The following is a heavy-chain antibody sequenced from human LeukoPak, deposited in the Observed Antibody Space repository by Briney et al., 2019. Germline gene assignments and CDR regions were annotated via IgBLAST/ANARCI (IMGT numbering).Heavy chain of an antibody. Sequence: GRSLRLSCAASGFTFSSYAMHWVRQAPGKGLEWVAVISYDGSNKYYADSVKGRFTISRDNSKNTLYLQMNSLRAEDTAVYYCARCDLGAVAGMSARVDYWGQGTLVTVSS. J-gene: IGHJ4*02. D-gene: IGHD6-19*01. CDR1: GFTFSSYA. CDR3: ARCDLGAVAGMSARVDY. V-gene: IGHV3-30-3*01. CDR2: ISYDGSNK.